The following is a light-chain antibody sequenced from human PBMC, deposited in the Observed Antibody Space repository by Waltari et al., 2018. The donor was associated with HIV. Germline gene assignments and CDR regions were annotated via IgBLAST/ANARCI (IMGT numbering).Light chain of an antibody. J-gene: IGKJ2*01. CDR3: QQYHNWPPYT. Sequence: EIVMTQSPATLSVSAGESVTLSCRASQSVSINVAWYQQRPGRGPRLLIYRASTRATNVPARFSGGGSGTEFTLSISSLQSEDFAVYYCQQYHNWPPYTFGQGTKLELK. V-gene: IGKV3-15*01. CDR1: QSVSIN. CDR2: RAS.